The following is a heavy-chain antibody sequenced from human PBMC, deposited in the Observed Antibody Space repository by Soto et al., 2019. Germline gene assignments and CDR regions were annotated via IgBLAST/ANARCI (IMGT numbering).Heavy chain of an antibody. J-gene: IGHJ4*02. CDR2: VNPIVSMS. CDR1: GDTFNFYS. D-gene: IGHD3-10*01. Sequence: QVQLVQSGAEVKRPGSSVKVSCKASGDTFNFYSINWVRQAPGLGLEWMGRVNPIVSMSNYAQRFQGRVTMTADKSTSTAYMGLSGLRSEDTAIYYCATSYGSGYRAFDYWGQGALATVSS. V-gene: IGHV1-69*04. CDR3: ATSYGSGYRAFDY.